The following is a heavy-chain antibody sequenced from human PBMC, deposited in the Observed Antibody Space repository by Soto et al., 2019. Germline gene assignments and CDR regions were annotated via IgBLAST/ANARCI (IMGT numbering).Heavy chain of an antibody. CDR1: GFTFSSYS. CDR3: ARDTVTTNY. Sequence: GGSLRLSCAASGFTFSSYSMNWVRQAPGKGLEWVSPISSNSSYIYYADSVKGRFTISRDNAKNLLYLQMNSLRAEDTAVYYCARDTVTTNYWGKGTLVTVSS. V-gene: IGHV3-21*01. J-gene: IGHJ4*02. D-gene: IGHD4-17*01. CDR2: ISSNSSYI.